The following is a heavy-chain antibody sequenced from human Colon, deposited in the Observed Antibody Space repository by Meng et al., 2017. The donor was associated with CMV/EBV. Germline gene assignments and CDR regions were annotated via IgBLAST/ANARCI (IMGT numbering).Heavy chain of an antibody. V-gene: IGHV3-15*01. CDR1: GFTFSNAW. CDR3: ARGPKYQLLFIYYYGMDV. CDR2: IKSKTDGGTS. J-gene: IGHJ6*02. Sequence: GESLKISCAASGFTFSNAWMSWVRQAPGKGLEWVGRIKSKTDGGTSDYAAPVKGRFTISRDDSDNTLYLQMNSLKTEDTAVYYCARGPKYQLLFIYYYGMDVWGQGTTVTVSS. D-gene: IGHD2-2*01.